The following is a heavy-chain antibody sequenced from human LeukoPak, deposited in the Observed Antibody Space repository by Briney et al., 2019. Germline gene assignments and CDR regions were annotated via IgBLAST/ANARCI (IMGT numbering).Heavy chain of an antibody. CDR2: IYYSGST. V-gene: IGHV4-59*12. CDR3: ARENWNYGEDF. Sequence: SETLSLTCTVSGGTISSYYWSWIRQPPGKGLEWIGYIYYSGSTNYNPSLKNRVTISVDTTKNQFSLKLSSVTAADTAVYYCARENWNYGEDFWGQGTLVAVAS. J-gene: IGHJ4*02. CDR1: GGTISSYY. D-gene: IGHD1-7*01.